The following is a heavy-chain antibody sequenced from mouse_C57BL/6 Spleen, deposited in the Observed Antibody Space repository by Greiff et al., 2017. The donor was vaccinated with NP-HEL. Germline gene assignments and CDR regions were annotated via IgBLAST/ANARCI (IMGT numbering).Heavy chain of an antibody. V-gene: IGHV5-2*01. CDR1: EYEFPSHD. Sequence: EVKLVESGRGLVQPGESLKLSCESYEYEFPSHDMSLVRTTPEKRLELVAAINSDGGSTYYPDTMGRRFIISRDNNKKTLYLKMSSLRSAETALYYCARHDHYGSSAWFAYWGQGTLVTVSA. J-gene: IGHJ3*01. CDR2: INSDGGST. CDR3: ARHDHYGSSAWFAY. D-gene: IGHD1-1*01.